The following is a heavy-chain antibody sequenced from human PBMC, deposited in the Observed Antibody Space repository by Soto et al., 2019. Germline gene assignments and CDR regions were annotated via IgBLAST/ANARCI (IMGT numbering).Heavy chain of an antibody. V-gene: IGHV3-21*01. CDR3: TRDASRDSSARGWYDP. J-gene: IGHJ5*02. D-gene: IGHD6-13*01. CDR1: GFTFRSFT. CDR2: ISSNSAYI. Sequence: GGSLRLSCAASGFTFRSFTMNWVRQAPGKGLEWVSTISSNSAYIYYTDALRGRFTISRDNAKNSLHLQMNSLRAEDTAVYYCTRDASRDSSARGWYDPWGPGTLVTVSS.